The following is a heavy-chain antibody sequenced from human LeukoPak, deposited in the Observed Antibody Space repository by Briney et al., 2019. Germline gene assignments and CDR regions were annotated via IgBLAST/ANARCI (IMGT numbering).Heavy chain of an antibody. CDR1: GFTFSNYE. CDR3: ARVPPASSGLDY. V-gene: IGHV3-48*03. D-gene: IGHD6-19*01. J-gene: IGHJ4*02. CDR2: ISSSGSTI. Sequence: GGSLRLPCAASGFTFSNYEMNWVRQAPGKGLEWVSYISSSGSTIYYADSVKGRFTISRDNAKNSLYLQMNSLRAEDTAVYYCARVPPASSGLDYWGQGTLVTVSS.